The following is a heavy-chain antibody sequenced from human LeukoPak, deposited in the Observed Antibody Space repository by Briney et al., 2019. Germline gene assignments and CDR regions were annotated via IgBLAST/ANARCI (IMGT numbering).Heavy chain of an antibody. V-gene: IGHV4-61*09. Sequence: SETLSLTCTVSGDSFSSRSYFWNWIRQPAGKGLEWIGHIYTSGSTNYNPSLKSRVTISVDTSKNHFSLQLSSVTVADTAVYYCAGPVAVSGAFDYWGQGTLVTVSS. CDR3: AGPVAVSGAFDY. CDR1: GDSFSSRSYF. CDR2: IYTSGST. D-gene: IGHD6-19*01. J-gene: IGHJ4*02.